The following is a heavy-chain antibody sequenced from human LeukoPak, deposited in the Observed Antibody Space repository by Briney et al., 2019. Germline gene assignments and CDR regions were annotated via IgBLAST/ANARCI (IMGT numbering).Heavy chain of an antibody. Sequence: SETLSLTCTVSGGSISSSSYYWGWIRQPPGKGLEWIGSIYYSGSTYYNPSLTSRVTISVDTSKNQFSLKLSSVTAADTAVYYCASRIAVAGTAFDYWGQGTLVTVSS. CDR1: GGSISSSSYY. V-gene: IGHV4-39*01. CDR2: IYYSGST. D-gene: IGHD6-19*01. J-gene: IGHJ4*02. CDR3: ASRIAVAGTAFDY.